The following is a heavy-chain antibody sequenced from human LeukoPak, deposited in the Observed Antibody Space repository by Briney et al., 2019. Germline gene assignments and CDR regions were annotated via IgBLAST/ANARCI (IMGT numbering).Heavy chain of an antibody. CDR3: ARGGRWELPRPYAFDV. V-gene: IGHV1-46*01. CDR2: INPSGGST. CDR1: GYTFTSYY. D-gene: IGHD1-26*01. J-gene: IGHJ3*01. Sequence: RASVKVSCKASGYTFTSYYMHWVRQAPGQGLEWMGIINPSGGSTSYAQKLQGRVTMTTDTSTSTAYMELRSLRSDDTAVYYCARGGRWELPRPYAFDVWGQGTMVTVSS.